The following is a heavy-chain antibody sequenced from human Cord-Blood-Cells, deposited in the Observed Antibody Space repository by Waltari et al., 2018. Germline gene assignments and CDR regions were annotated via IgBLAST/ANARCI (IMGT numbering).Heavy chain of an antibody. CDR2: FDPEDGET. D-gene: IGHD2-15*01. J-gene: IGHJ3*02. Sequence: QVQLVQSGAEVKKPGASVKVSCNVSGYTLTELSMHRVRQAPVKGLEWMGGFDPEDGETIYAQKFQGRVTMTEDTSTDTAYMELSSLRSEDTAVYYCATPYCSGGSCYSDAFDIWGQGTMVTVSS. CDR3: ATPYCSGGSCYSDAFDI. CDR1: GYTLTELS. V-gene: IGHV1-24*01.